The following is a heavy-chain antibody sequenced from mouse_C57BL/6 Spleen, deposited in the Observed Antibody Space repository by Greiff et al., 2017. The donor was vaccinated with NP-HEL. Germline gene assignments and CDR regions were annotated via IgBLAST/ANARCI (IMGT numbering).Heavy chain of an antibody. J-gene: IGHJ3*01. D-gene: IGHD2-3*01. Sequence: QVQLKQSGAELVRPGTSVKVSCKASGYAFTNYLIEWVKQRPGQGLEWIGVINPGSGGTNYNEKFKGKATLTAAKSSSTAYMQLSSLTSEDAAVYFCARRGDCYYVSWFAYWGQGTLVTVSS. V-gene: IGHV1-54*01. CDR1: GYAFTNYL. CDR2: INPGSGGT. CDR3: ARRGDCYYVSWFAY.